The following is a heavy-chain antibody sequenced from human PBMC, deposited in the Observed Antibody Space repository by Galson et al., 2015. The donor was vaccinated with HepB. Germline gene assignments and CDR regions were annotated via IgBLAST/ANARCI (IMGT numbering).Heavy chain of an antibody. CDR3: ARGIAARPRGEFGY. J-gene: IGHJ4*02. V-gene: IGHV3-7*01. Sequence: SLRLSCAASGFTFSSYWMSWVRQAPGKGLEWVANIKQDGSEKYYVDSVKGRFTISRDNAKNSLYLQMNSLRAEDTAVYYCARGIAARPRGEFGYWGQGTLVTVSS. CDR2: IKQDGSEK. D-gene: IGHD6-6*01. CDR1: GFTFSSYW.